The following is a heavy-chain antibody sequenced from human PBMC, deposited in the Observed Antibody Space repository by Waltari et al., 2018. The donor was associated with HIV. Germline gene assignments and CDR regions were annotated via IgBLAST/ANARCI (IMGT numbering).Heavy chain of an antibody. V-gene: IGHV3-53*02. CDR1: GLTVSSNF. J-gene: IGHJ4*02. CDR2: IYSGGST. D-gene: IGHD1-26*01. CDR3: ARVRSTMGRFQGFDY. Sequence: EVQLVETGGGLIQPGGSLRLSCAASGLTVSSNFMNWVRQAPGKGLEWVSLIYSGGSTDYADSVKGRFTISRDNSKNTLYLQMNSLRAEDTAVYYCARVRSTMGRFQGFDYWGQGTLVTVSS.